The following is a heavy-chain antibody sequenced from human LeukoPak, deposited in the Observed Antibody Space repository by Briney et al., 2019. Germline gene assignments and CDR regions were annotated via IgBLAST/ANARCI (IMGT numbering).Heavy chain of an antibody. Sequence: ASVKVPCKASGGTFSSYAISWVRQAPGQGLEWMGGIIPVYGTATYAQNFQGRVTITVDESTTTAYMELSSLRSEDTAVYHCASDGRVFEYYYDSSDYFTFFDYWGQGTLVTVSS. CDR1: GGTFSSYA. J-gene: IGHJ4*02. CDR2: IIPVYGTA. D-gene: IGHD3-22*01. CDR3: ASDGRVFEYYYDSSDYFTFFDY. V-gene: IGHV1-69*13.